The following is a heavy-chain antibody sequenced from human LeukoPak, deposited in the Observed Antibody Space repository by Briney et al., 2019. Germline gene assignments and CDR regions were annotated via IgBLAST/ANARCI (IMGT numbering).Heavy chain of an antibody. J-gene: IGHJ4*02. D-gene: IGHD6-13*01. V-gene: IGHV4-34*01. Sequence: SETLSLTCAVYGGSFSGYYWSWIRQPPGKGLEWIGEINHSGSTNYNPSLKSRVTISVDTSKNQFSLKLSSVTAADTAVYYCARDATIAAPLMSWGQGTLVIVSS. CDR1: GGSFSGYY. CDR3: ARDATIAAPLMS. CDR2: INHSGST.